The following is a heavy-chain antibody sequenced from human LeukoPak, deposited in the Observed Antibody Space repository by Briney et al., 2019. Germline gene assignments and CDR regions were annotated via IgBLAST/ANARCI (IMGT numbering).Heavy chain of an antibody. V-gene: IGHV6-1*01. J-gene: IGHJ4*02. CDR2: TFYRYKWYN. Sequence: SQTLSLARYIARPSVSCNCASWNWIRQTPSRGFEWLGRTFYRYKWYNDYAVSVNSRITISPDTSKNQFSLHRNSLTPDDTAVYFCPRVTAAGTGRDYFDFWGQGTLVTVSS. CDR3: PRVTAAGTGRDYFDF. D-gene: IGHD6-13*01. CDR1: RPSVSCNCAS.